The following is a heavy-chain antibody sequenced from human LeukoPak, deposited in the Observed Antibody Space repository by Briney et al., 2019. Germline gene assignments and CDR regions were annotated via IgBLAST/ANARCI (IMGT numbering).Heavy chain of an antibody. V-gene: IGHV3-15*01. D-gene: IGHD3-10*01. CDR2: IKGKTDGETT. J-gene: IGHJ4*02. CDR3: TTEGYYVSGIY. Sequence: PGGSLRLSCAASGFTFSNAWMSWVRQAPGKGLEWVGRIKGKTDGETTDYATPVKGRSTISRDDSKDTLYLQMNSLKTEDTAVYYCTTEGYYVSGIYWGQGTLVTVSS. CDR1: GFTFSNAW.